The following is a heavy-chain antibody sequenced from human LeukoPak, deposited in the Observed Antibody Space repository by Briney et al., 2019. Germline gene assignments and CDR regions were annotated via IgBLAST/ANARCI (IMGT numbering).Heavy chain of an antibody. CDR3: ARGHYYDLWHYFDY. J-gene: IGHJ4*02. V-gene: IGHV3-48*03. Sequence: PGGSLRLSCAASGFTFSSYEMNWVRQAPGKGLEWVSYISGSGSTIYYADSVKGRFTISRDNAKNSLYLQMNSLRAEDTAVYYCARGHYYDLWHYFDYWGQGTLVTVSS. CDR2: ISGSGSTI. CDR1: GFTFSSYE. D-gene: IGHD3-22*01.